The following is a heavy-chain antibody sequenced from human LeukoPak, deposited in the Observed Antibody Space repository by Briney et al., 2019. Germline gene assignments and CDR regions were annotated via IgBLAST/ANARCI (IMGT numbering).Heavy chain of an antibody. J-gene: IGHJ6*02. CDR1: GGTFSSYA. CDR2: IIPIFGTA. CDR3: ARASRVGQWLAKERSYYYYGMDV. V-gene: IGHV1-69*13. D-gene: IGHD6-19*01. Sequence: SVKVSCKASGGTFSSYAISWVRQAPGQGLEWMGGIIPIFGTANYAQKFQGRVTITADESTSTAYMELSSLRSEDTAVYYCARASRVGQWLAKERSYYYYGMDVWGQGTTVTVSS.